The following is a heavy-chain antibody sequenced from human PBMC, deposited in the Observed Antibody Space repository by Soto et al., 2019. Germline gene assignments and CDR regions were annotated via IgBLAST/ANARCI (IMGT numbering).Heavy chain of an antibody. CDR1: GGSISSYY. V-gene: IGHV4-59*08. J-gene: IGHJ5*02. CDR3: ARGTPSPLIVRSSRGPWFDP. CDR2: MYYGGRT. D-gene: IGHD2-15*01. Sequence: SETLSLTCTVSGGSISSYYWSWIRQPPGKGLEWIGYMYYGGRTNYNPSLKSRVTISVETSKMQVSLKLSSVTAADTAVYFCARGTPSPLIVRSSRGPWFDPWGQGTLVTVS.